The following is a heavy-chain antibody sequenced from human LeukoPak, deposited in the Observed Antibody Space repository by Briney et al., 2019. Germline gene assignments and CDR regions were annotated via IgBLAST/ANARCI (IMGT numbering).Heavy chain of an antibody. D-gene: IGHD1-20*01. CDR1: GFTLSSYE. CDR3: ARELITKADAFDI. V-gene: IGHV3-23*01. CDR2: IDYSGGDT. J-gene: IGHJ3*02. Sequence: PGGSLRLSCTASGFTLSSYEMSWIRQAPGKGLEWVSSIDYSGGDTHYADSVKGRFTISRDNSKNTLYLQLSSLRGDDTAVYYCARELITKADAFDIWGQGTMVTVSS.